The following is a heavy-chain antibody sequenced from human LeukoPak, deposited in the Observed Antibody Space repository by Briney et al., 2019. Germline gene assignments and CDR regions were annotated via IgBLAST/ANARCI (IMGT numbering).Heavy chain of an antibody. CDR1: GGSISSTNYY. D-gene: IGHD2-2*01. V-gene: IGHV4-39*01. CDR3: ASSTPYCNSTSCYPYYFDY. CDR2: VSYSGST. J-gene: IGHJ4*02. Sequence: SETLSLTCTASGGSISSTNYYWGWIRQPPGKGLEWIGSVSYSGSTYYNPSLKSRVTISVDTSKNQFSLKLSSVTAADTAVYYCASSTPYCNSTSCYPYYFDYWGQGTLVTVSS.